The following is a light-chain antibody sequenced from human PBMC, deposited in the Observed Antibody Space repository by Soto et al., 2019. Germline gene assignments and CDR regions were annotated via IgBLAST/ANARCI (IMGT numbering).Light chain of an antibody. CDR1: QGISSY. J-gene: IGKJ1*01. CDR3: QGYHINRRT. CDR2: AAS. V-gene: IGKV1-8*01. Sequence: RGTKAAITLSAAGGDRDVSTSRACQGISSYLAWYQQKPGKAPKLLIYAASTLQSGVSSRSSGSGYGTDFSGTVIPVQSDDLAAYYCQGYHINRRTIGQGTKVDIK.